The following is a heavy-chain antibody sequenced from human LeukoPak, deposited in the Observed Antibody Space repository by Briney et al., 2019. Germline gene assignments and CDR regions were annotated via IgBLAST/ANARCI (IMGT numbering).Heavy chain of an antibody. V-gene: IGHV3-21*01. J-gene: IGHJ4*02. CDR3: AREGYTYADFDY. CDR2: ISSSSSYI. CDR1: GFTFSSYS. D-gene: IGHD5-18*01. Sequence: GGSLRLSCAASGFTFSSYSMNWVRQAPGKGLEWVSSISSSSSYIYYADSVKGRFTISRDNAKNSLYLQMNSLRAEDTAVYYCAREGYTYADFDYWGQGTLVTVSS.